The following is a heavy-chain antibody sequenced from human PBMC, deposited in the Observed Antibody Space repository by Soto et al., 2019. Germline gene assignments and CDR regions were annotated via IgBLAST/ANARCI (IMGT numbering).Heavy chain of an antibody. CDR2: IIPIFGTA. Sequence: SVKVSCKASGGTFSSYAISWVRQAPGQGLEWMGGIIPIFGTANYAQKFQGRVTITADKSTSTAYMELSSLRSEDTAVYYCRFIARDYSMDYYGMDVWGQGTTVNVSS. CDR3: RFIARDYSMDYYGMDV. V-gene: IGHV1-69*06. J-gene: IGHJ6*02. CDR1: GGTFSSYA. D-gene: IGHD4-4*01.